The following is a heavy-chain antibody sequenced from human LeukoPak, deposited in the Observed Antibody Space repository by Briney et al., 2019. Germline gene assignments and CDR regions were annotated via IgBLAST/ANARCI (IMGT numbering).Heavy chain of an antibody. CDR2: INQDGSRK. J-gene: IGHJ6*02. CDR3: ARDPPLLWFGESPSGMDV. V-gene: IGHV3-7*01. CDR1: EFTFSAFW. Sequence: GGSLRLSCAASEFTFSAFWMSWVRQAPGKGLEGVANINQDGSRKHYVDSVKGRFTVSRDNAEKSLYLQMNSLRAEDTAVYYCARDPPLLWFGESPSGMDVWGQGTTVTVSS. D-gene: IGHD3-10*01.